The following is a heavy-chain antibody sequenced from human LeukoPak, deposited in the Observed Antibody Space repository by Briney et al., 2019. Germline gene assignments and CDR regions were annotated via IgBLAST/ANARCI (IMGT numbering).Heavy chain of an antibody. V-gene: IGHV3-7*01. CDR3: ARAHRGDLFDY. J-gene: IGHJ4*02. D-gene: IGHD4-17*01. CDR2: IKQDGSEK. CDR1: GYSISSGYY. Sequence: PSETLSLTCTVSGYSISSGYYWGWVRQAPGKGLEWVANIKQDGSEKYYVDSVKGRFTISRDNAKNSLYLQMNSLRAEDTAVYYCARAHRGDLFDYWGQGTLVTVSS.